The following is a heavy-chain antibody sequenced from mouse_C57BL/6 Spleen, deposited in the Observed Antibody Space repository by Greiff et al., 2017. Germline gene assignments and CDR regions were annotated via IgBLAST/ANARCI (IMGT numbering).Heavy chain of an antibody. J-gene: IGHJ3*01. CDR2: ISSGGSYT. CDR1: GFTFSSYG. D-gene: IGHD1-1*01. V-gene: IGHV5-6*01. Sequence: EVQVVESGGDLVKPGGSLKLSCAASGFTFSSYGMSWVRQTPDKRLEWVATISSGGSYTYYPDSVKGRFTISRDNAKNTLYLQMSSLKSEDTAMYYCARHPLITTVVAKPWFAYWGQGTLVTVSA. CDR3: ARHPLITTVVAKPWFAY.